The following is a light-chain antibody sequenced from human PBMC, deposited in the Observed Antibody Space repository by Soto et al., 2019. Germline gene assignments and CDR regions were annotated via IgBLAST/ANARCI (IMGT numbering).Light chain of an antibody. Sequence: QSVLTQPRSVFGSPGQSVTISCTGTSSDVGGYNYVSWYQHHTGKAPKLMICDVDKRPSGVPGRFSGSKSGNTASLTISGLQAEDEADYYCCSNAGSYPFVFGTGTKVTVL. CDR1: SSDVGGYNY. V-gene: IGLV2-11*01. J-gene: IGLJ1*01. CDR2: DVD. CDR3: CSNAGSYPFV.